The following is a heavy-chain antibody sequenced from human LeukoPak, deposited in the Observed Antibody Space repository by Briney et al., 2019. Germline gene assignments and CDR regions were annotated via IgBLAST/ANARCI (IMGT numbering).Heavy chain of an antibody. CDR3: ARSQDSSGYYYGSMGY. CDR2: IYPGDSDT. CDR1: GYSFTSYW. D-gene: IGHD3-22*01. J-gene: IGHJ4*02. Sequence: GESLKISCKGSGYSFTSYWIGWVRQMPGKGLEWMGIIYPGDSDTRYSPSFQGQVTISADKSISTAYLQWSSLKASDTAMYYCARSQDSSGYYYGSMGYWGQGTLVTVSS. V-gene: IGHV5-51*01.